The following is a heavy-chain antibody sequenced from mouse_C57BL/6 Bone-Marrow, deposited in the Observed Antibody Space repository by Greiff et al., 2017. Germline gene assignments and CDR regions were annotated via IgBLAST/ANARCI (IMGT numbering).Heavy chain of an antibody. CDR1: GYAFTNYL. CDR3: ARRWAY. CDR2: INPGSGGT. V-gene: IGHV1-54*01. Sequence: VQLQQSGAELVRPGTSVKVSCKASGYAFTNYLIEWVKQRPGPGLEWIGVINPGSGGTNYNEKFKGKATLTADKSSSTAYMQLSSLTSEDSAVYFCARRWAYWGQGTLVTVSA. D-gene: IGHD1-1*02. J-gene: IGHJ3*01.